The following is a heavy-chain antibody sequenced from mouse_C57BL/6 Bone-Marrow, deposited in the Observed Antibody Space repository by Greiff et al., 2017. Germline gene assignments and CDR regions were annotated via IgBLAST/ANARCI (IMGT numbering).Heavy chain of an antibody. CDR1: GFNIKDDY. CDR3: TSYGSFDY. D-gene: IGHD1-1*01. J-gene: IGHJ2*01. CDR2: IDPANGDT. Sequence: VHVKQSGAELVRPGASVKLSCTASGFNIKDDYMHWVKQRPEQGLEWIGWIDPANGDTEYASKFQGKATITADTSSNTAYLQLSSLTSEDTAVYYCTSYGSFDYWGQGTTLTVSS. V-gene: IGHV14-4*01.